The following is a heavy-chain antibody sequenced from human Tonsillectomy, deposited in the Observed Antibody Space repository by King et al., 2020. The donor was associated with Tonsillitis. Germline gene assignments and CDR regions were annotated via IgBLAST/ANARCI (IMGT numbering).Heavy chain of an antibody. Sequence: VQLQESGPGLVKPSETLSLTCTVSGGSISSYYWNWIRQPPGKGLEWIGNIYNSGRTNYNPSLKSRVTIPVDTSKNQFSLKLRSVTAADTALYYCARQMFERNDPRPYFDDWGQGTLVTVSS. CDR1: GGSISSYY. J-gene: IGHJ4*02. D-gene: IGHD1-1*01. CDR3: ARQMFERNDPRPYFDD. CDR2: IYNSGRT. V-gene: IGHV4-59*08.